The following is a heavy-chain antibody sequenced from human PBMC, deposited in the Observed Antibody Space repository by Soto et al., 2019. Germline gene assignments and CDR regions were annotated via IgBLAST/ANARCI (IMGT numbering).Heavy chain of an antibody. D-gene: IGHD3-22*01. Sequence: SVKVSCKASGGTFSSYAISWVRQAPGQGLEWMGGIIPIFGTANYAQKFQGRVTITADESTSTAYMELSSLRSEDTAVYYCARQGTYYYDSGLNYFDYWGQGTLVTVSS. J-gene: IGHJ4*02. CDR1: GGTFSSYA. V-gene: IGHV1-69*13. CDR2: IIPIFGTA. CDR3: ARQGTYYYDSGLNYFDY.